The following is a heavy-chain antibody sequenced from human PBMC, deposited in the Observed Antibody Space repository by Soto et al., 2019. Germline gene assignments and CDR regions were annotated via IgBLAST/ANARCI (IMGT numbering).Heavy chain of an antibody. Sequence: TLSLTCTVSGGSIRSGGYYWSWIRQHPGKGLEWIGYIYYSGSTYYNPSLKSRVTISVDTSKNQFSLKLSSVTAADTAVYYCASVISAGSSSLWLDPWGEGTMVTVST. CDR2: IYYSGST. CDR1: GGSIRSGGYY. D-gene: IGHD6-6*01. J-gene: IGHJ5*02. CDR3: ASVISAGSSSLWLDP. V-gene: IGHV4-31*03.